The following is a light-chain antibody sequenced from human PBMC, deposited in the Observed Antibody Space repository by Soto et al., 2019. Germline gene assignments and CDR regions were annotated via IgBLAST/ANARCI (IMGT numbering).Light chain of an antibody. CDR3: QQYNTWPPYT. V-gene: IGKV3-15*01. J-gene: IGKJ2*01. Sequence: IVMTQSPATLSVSPGERATLSCRASQSISSNLAWYQQKPGQAPRLLIYDASTRATGIPARFSGSGSGTEFTLTISSLQSEDFAVYYCQQYNTWPPYTFGQGTKLDIK. CDR1: QSISSN. CDR2: DAS.